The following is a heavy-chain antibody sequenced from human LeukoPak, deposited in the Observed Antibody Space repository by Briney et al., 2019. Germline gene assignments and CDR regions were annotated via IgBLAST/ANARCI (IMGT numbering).Heavy chain of an antibody. CDR3: GRYSVMDA. Sequence: GGSLRLSCAASGFTFNSYWMHWVRRAPGKGLVWVSHINSARSSTTYADSVKGRFTISRDNSKITRYLQMNSLRAEDTAVYYCGRYSVMDASGPGTSVT. V-gene: IGHV3-74*01. CDR2: INSARSST. J-gene: IGHJ6*02. CDR1: GFTFNSYW.